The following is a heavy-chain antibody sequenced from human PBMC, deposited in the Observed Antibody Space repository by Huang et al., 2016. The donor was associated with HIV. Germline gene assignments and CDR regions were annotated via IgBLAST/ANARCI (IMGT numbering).Heavy chain of an antibody. CDR2: INPKRGGT. CDR3: ARDWSFGSSTSPAD. D-gene: IGHD6-6*01. Sequence: QVQLVQSGAEVKNPGASVRVSCKASGYTFTDSNIHWVRQAPGQGLEWMVWINPKRGGTIYAQRFQGRITMTRDTTISTVHMDLRRIQSDDTAVYFCARDWSFGSSTSPADWGQGTLVTVSS. J-gene: IGHJ4*02. CDR1: GYTFTDSN. V-gene: IGHV1-2*02.